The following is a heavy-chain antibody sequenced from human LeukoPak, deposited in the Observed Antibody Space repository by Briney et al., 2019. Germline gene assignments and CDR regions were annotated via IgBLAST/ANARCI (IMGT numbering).Heavy chain of an antibody. Sequence: SETLSLTCTVSGGSISSYYWSWIRQPPGKGLEWIGRIYTSGSTNYNPSLKSRVTMSVDTSKNQFSLRLSSVTAADTAVYYCARDQGTMVRGRGVIPDWYFDLWGRGTLVTVSS. CDR3: ARDQGTMVRGRGVIPDWYFDL. CDR2: IYTSGST. D-gene: IGHD3-10*01. CDR1: GGSISSYY. V-gene: IGHV4-4*07. J-gene: IGHJ2*01.